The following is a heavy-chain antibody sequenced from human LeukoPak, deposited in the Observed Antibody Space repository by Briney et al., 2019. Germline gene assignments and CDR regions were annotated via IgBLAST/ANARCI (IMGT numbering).Heavy chain of an antibody. CDR2: IYYSGST. J-gene: IGHJ4*02. CDR1: GGSISNYY. CDR3: ARSKDILTGYCFDY. V-gene: IGHV4-59*01. D-gene: IGHD3-9*01. Sequence: SETLSLTCSVSGGSISNYYWSWIRQPPGKGLEWIGYIYYSGSTSYNPSLRSRVTISVDTSKNQFSLKLTSVTAADTAAYYCARSKDILTGYCFDYWGLGTLVTVSS.